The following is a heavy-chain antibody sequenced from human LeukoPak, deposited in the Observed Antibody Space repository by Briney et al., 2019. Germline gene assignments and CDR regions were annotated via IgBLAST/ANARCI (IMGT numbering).Heavy chain of an antibody. CDR1: GYTFTSYD. Sequence: GASVNVSCKASGYTFTSYDINWVRQATGQGLEWIVWMNPNSGNTGYAQKFQGRVTMTRNTSISTAYMELSSLRSEDTAVYYCARGWNAVVVPAAIAAFDIWGQGTMVTVSS. D-gene: IGHD2-2*02. CDR2: MNPNSGNT. CDR3: ARGWNAVVVPAAIAAFDI. J-gene: IGHJ3*02. V-gene: IGHV1-8*01.